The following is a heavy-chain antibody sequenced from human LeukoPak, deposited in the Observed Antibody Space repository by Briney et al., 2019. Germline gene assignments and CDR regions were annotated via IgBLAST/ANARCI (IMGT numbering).Heavy chain of an antibody. CDR1: GVTVSTNY. D-gene: IGHD2-2*01. J-gene: IGHJ4*02. CDR3: TRPFPSGKPASEARDDH. V-gene: IGHV3-66*04. Sequence: GGSLRLSCAASGVTVSTNYMGWVRQAPGKGLEWVSVVYSDGKTYYADSVKDRFILSRDNSKNTLSLQMNSVRAEDTAVYYCTRPFPSGKPASEARDDHWGQGTLVTVSS. CDR2: VYSDGKT.